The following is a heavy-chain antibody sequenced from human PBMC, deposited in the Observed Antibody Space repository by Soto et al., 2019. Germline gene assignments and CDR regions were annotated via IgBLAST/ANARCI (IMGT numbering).Heavy chain of an antibody. J-gene: IGHJ5*02. Sequence: ESLKISCKGSGYSFTSYWISWVRQMPGKGLEWMGRIDPSDSYTNYSPSFQGHVTISADKSISTAYLQWSSLKASDTAMYYCARHVRSYSSGWYSWFDPWGQGTLVTVS. V-gene: IGHV5-10-1*01. D-gene: IGHD6-19*01. CDR3: ARHVRSYSSGWYSWFDP. CDR1: GYSFTSYW. CDR2: IDPSDSYT.